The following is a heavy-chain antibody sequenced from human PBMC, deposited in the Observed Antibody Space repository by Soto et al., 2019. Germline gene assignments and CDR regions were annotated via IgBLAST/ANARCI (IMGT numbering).Heavy chain of an antibody. J-gene: IGHJ6*02. CDR2: IYYSGST. D-gene: IGHD6-13*01. CDR1: GGSISSSGYS. V-gene: IGHV4-31*03. CDR3: ARDLQYSRLFYGMVV. Sequence: QVQLQESGPGLVKPSQTLSLTCTVSGGSISSSGYSWSRILQHPGNGLEWIGYIYYSGSTYYNPTLTSRVTLSVDTSKHQFSLKLSSVTAADTAVYYCARDLQYSRLFYGMVVWGQETTVTVSS.